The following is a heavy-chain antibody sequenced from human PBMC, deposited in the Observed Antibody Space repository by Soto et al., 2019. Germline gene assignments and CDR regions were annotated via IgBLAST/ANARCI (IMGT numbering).Heavy chain of an antibody. V-gene: IGHV4-31*03. J-gene: IGHJ5*02. CDR2: IYYSGST. CDR1: GGSISRCEYY. Sequence: SETLSLTCTVSGGSISRCEYYWSWIRQHPGKGLEWIGYIYYSGSTYYNPSLKSRVTISVDTSKNQFSLKLSSVTAADTAVYYCARWWSGSRQGFDPWGQGTLVTVSS. D-gene: IGHD3-3*01. CDR3: ARWWSGSRQGFDP.